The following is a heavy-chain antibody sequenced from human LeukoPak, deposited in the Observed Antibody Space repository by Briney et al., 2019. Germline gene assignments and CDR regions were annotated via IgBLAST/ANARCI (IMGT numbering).Heavy chain of an antibody. CDR2: ISGGGGTT. J-gene: IGHJ5*02. CDR3: TVPQSGGNWFDP. D-gene: IGHD3-16*01. CDR1: GFTFTRSA. V-gene: IGHV3-23*01. Sequence: GGSLRLSCAASGFTFTRSAMAWVREAPGKGLEWVSAISGGGGTTNYADSVEGRFTISRDNSKNILYLQMNSLRAEDTAVYSCTVPQSGGNWFDPWGPGTLVTVSS.